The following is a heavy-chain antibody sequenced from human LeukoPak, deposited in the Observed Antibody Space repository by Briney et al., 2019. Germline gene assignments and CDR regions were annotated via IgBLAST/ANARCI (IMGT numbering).Heavy chain of an antibody. D-gene: IGHD3-22*01. CDR3: ARVTMIVVVNWFDP. Sequence: SETLSLTCAVSGGFISSGGYYWSWIRQPPGKGLEWIGEINHSGSTNYNPSLKSRVTISVDTSKNQFSLKLSSVTAADTAAYYCARVTMIVVVNWFDPWGQGTLVTVSS. CDR2: INHSGST. CDR1: GGFISSGGYY. V-gene: IGHV4-34*01. J-gene: IGHJ5*02.